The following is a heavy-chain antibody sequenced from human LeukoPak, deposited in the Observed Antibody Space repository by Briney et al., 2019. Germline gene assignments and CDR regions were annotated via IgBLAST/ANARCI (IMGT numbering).Heavy chain of an antibody. V-gene: IGHV1-2*02. CDR2: INPNSGGT. J-gene: IGHJ3*02. CDR3: ARHRTPSAPFYYGSGNDAFDI. D-gene: IGHD3-10*01. Sequence: ASVKVSCKASRYTFTGYYMHWVRQAPGQGLEWMGWINPNSGGTNYAQKCQGRVTMTRDTSISTAYMELSRLRSDDTAVYYCARHRTPSAPFYYGSGNDAFDIWGQGTMVTVSS. CDR1: RYTFTGYY.